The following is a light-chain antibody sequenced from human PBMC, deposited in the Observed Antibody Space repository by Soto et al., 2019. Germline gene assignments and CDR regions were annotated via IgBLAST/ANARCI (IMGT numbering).Light chain of an antibody. V-gene: IGKV3-15*01. J-gene: IGKJ4*01. CDR1: QSVSSN. CDR3: QQYNVWPLT. CDR2: VAS. Sequence: EIVMTQSPATLSVSPGERATLSCRASQSVSSNLAWYQQKHGQTPILLIYVASTRATGSPARFSGSGSGTEFTLPISSLQSEDFAVYYCQQYNVWPLTFGGGTKVEFK.